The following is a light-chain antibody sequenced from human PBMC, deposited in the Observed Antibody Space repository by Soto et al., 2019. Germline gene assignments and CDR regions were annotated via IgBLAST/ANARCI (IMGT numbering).Light chain of an antibody. CDR1: QSVSSY. V-gene: IGKV3-11*01. J-gene: IGKJ3*01. Sequence: EIVLTQSPATLSLSPGERATLSCRASQSVSSYLAWSQQKPGQAPRLLIYDASNRATGVAATFSGSGSGTDFTLTISTLETVSWAVDEDDPHSNCRFTFGRGT. CDR2: DAS. CDR3: DPHSNCRFT.